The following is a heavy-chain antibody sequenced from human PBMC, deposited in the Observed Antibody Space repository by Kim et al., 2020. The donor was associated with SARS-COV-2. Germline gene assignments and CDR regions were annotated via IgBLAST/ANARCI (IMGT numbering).Heavy chain of an antibody. Sequence: GGSLRLSCAVSGFSVSGDYMNWVRQAPGKGLECVSVIHTGGATFYADSVKGRFTISRDSSKNTLYLQMNRVRVEDTAVYYCARHDWFDPWGQGTLVTVSS. CDR1: GFSVSGDY. CDR2: IHTGGAT. V-gene: IGHV3-66*04. J-gene: IGHJ5*02. CDR3: ARHDWFDP.